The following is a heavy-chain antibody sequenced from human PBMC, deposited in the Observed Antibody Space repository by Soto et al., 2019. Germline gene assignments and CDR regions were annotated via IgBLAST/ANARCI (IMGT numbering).Heavy chain of an antibody. Sequence: QVQVVQSGAEVKKPGASVKVSCKASGYTFTSYEVTWVRQAPGQGLEWMGWMNPNSGNTGYAQKFQGRVTMTRDTSTSTADMELSSLTPDDTAVYYCARVLFITRSGSSFYYPDMDVWGKGTKVTVSS. CDR1: GYTFTSYE. D-gene: IGHD3-22*01. CDR2: MNPNSGNT. J-gene: IGHJ6*03. V-gene: IGHV1-8*01. CDR3: ARVLFITRSGSSFYYPDMDV.